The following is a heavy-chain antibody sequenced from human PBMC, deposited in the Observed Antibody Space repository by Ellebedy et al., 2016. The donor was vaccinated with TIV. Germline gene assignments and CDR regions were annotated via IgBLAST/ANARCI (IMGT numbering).Heavy chain of an antibody. V-gene: IGHV4-59*01. Sequence: MPSETLSLTCTVSGGSISRYYWSWIRQPPGKGLEYIGYIYYSGNPNYNPSLKSRLTISIDTSKNQFSLKLTSVTAADTAVYYCASGPFPSADFEYWGQGTLVTVSS. D-gene: IGHD2-15*01. CDR1: GGSISRYY. CDR2: IYYSGNP. J-gene: IGHJ4*02. CDR3: ASGPFPSADFEY.